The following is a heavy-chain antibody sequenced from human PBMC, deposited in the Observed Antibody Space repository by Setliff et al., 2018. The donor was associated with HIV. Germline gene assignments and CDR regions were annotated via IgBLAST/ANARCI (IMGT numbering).Heavy chain of an antibody. V-gene: IGHV1-2*02. CDR2: INPNSSDT. J-gene: IGHJ4*02. CDR1: NYTLINYG. CDR3: ARRVPPIPSGDLDY. Sequence: ASVKVSCKASNYTLINYGVSWVRQAPGQGLEWMGWINPNSSDTNYAQKFQGRVTMTRDTSISTAYMDLSRLRSDDTAVYYCARRVPPIPSGDLDYWGQGTLVTVSS. D-gene: IGHD4-17*01.